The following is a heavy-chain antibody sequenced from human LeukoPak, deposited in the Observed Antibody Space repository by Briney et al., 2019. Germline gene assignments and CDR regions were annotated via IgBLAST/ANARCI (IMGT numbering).Heavy chain of an antibody. Sequence: TSETLSLTCTVSGDSISGYYWSWIRQPPGKGLEWIGYIYYSGSTNYNPSLKSRVTISVDTSKNQFSLKLSSVTAADTAVYYCASTSAASVPNQNWNGPRYYYYGMDVWGQGTTVTVSS. CDR1: GDSISGYY. J-gene: IGHJ6*02. CDR3: ASTSAASVPNQNWNGPRYYYYGMDV. V-gene: IGHV4-59*08. D-gene: IGHD1-1*01. CDR2: IYYSGST.